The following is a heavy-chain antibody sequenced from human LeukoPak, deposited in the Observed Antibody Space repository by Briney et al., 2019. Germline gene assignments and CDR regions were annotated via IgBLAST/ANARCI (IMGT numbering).Heavy chain of an antibody. D-gene: IGHD1-26*01. J-gene: IGHJ6*03. CDR2: ITSSGAYI. CDR3: ARDPYNGNYGDYYYYYMDV. V-gene: IGHV3-21*01. CDR1: GFTLSNYN. Sequence: GGSLRLSCAASGFTLSNYNMNWVRQTPGKGLEWVSSITSSGAYIYYADSVKGRFTISRDNAKNSLPLQMNSLRAEDTAVYYCARDPYNGNYGDYYYYYMDVWGKGTTVTISS.